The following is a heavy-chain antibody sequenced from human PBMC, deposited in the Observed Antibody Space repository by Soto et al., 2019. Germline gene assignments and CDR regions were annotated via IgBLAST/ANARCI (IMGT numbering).Heavy chain of an antibody. J-gene: IGHJ5*02. V-gene: IGHV4-30-4*01. CDR1: GGSISSGDYY. D-gene: IGHD5-12*01. Sequence: SETLSLTCTVSGGSISSGDYYWMWIRQPPGKGLEWIGYIYYSGSTYYNPSLKSRVTISVDTSKDQFSLKLSSVTAADTAVYYCARGGYDYGNWFDPWGQGTLVTVSS. CDR2: IYYSGST. CDR3: ARGGYDYGNWFDP.